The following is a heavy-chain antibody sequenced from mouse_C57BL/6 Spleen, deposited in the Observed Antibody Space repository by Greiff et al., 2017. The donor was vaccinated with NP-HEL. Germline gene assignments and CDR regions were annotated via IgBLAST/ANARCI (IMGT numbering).Heavy chain of an antibody. CDR2: INPSSGYT. CDR3: ERKSTRDSY. V-gene: IGHV1-4*01. CDR1: GYTFTSYT. J-gene: IGHJ2*01. D-gene: IGHD3-1*01. Sequence: VQLQQSGAELVKPGASVKMSCKASGYTFTSYTMHWVKQRPGQGLEWIGYINPSSGYTKYNQNFKDKATLTADKSSSTAYMQLSSLTSEDSAVYYCERKSTRDSYWGQGTTLTVSS.